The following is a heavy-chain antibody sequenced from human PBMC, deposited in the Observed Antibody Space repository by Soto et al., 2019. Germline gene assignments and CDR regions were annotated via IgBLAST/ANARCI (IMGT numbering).Heavy chain of an antibody. V-gene: IGHV3-15*01. CDR1: GFTFNNAW. Sequence: GGSLRLSCAASGFTFNNAWMSWVRQAPGKGLEWVGRIKGEADGGTTDYAAPVKGRITISRDHSKDTLYLQMNSLKTEDTAVYYCSTGLSNGYYNFDYWGQGTSVTVSS. D-gene: IGHD3-22*01. CDR2: IKGEADGGTT. J-gene: IGHJ4*02. CDR3: STGLSNGYYNFDY.